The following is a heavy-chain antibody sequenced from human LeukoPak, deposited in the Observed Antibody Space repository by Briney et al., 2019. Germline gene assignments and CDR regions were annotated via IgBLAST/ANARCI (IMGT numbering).Heavy chain of an antibody. V-gene: IGHV3-74*01. D-gene: IGHD3-16*01. CDR3: ARHLSGGGFDY. CDR2: INSDGSTT. J-gene: IGHJ4*02. Sequence: GGSLRLSCAASGFTFSRYWMHWVRQAPGEGLVWVSRINSDGSTTNYADSVKGRFTISRDNAKDTLYLQMNSLRAEDTAVYYCARHLSGGGFDYWGQGTLVTVSS. CDR1: GFTFSRYW.